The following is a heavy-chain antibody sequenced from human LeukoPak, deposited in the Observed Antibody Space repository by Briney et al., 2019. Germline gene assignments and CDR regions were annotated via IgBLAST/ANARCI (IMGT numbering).Heavy chain of an antibody. CDR1: VFTFSYYA. V-gene: IGHV3-23*01. CDR3: AKVLKSYWVQDLDY. Sequence: GGSLRLSCAASVFTFSYYAMTWVRQAPGKGLEWVSTLTGSGDTTDYADSVKGRFTISRDNSKNTLFLQMDNLRADDTAVYYCAKVLKSYWVQDLDYWGQGTLVMVSS. D-gene: IGHD3-10*01. J-gene: IGHJ4*02. CDR2: LTGSGDTT.